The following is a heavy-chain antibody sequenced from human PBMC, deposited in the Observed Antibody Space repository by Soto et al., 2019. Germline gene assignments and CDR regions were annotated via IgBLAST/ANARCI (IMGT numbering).Heavy chain of an antibody. D-gene: IGHD3-22*01. CDR2: ISYDGSNK. CDR3: ARDRTYPDSNRWSPGYYYGMDV. CDR1: GFTFSIYA. J-gene: IGHJ6*02. V-gene: IGHV3-30-3*01. Sequence: QVQLVESGGGVVQPGRSLRLSCAASGFTFSIYALHWVRQAPGEGLEWVAVISYDGSNKYYADYVKGRFTISRDNSKKTLYLQMDSLTVGDTAIYYCARDRTYPDSNRWSPGYYYGMDVWGQGTTVTVSS.